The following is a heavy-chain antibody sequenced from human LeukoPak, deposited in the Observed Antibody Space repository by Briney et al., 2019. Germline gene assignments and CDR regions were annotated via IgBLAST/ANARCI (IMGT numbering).Heavy chain of an antibody. V-gene: IGHV3-74*01. Sequence: PGGSLRLSCAASGFTFSSYWMYWVRQAPGKGLVWVSRINTDGSYTNYADSVKGRFIISRDNSKNTLYLQMNSLRAEDTAVYYCARAPMATIIPNDYWGQGTLVTVSS. CDR1: GFTFSSYW. CDR2: INTDGSYT. J-gene: IGHJ4*02. CDR3: ARAPMATIIPNDY. D-gene: IGHD5-24*01.